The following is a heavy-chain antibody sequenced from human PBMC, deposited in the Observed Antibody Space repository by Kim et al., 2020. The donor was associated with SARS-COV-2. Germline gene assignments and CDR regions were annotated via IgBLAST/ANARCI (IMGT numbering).Heavy chain of an antibody. CDR1: GYTFTSYG. D-gene: IGHD3-22*01. Sequence: ASVKVSCKASGYTFTSYGISWVRQAPGQGLEWMGWISAYNGNTNYAQKLQGRVTMTTDTSTSTAYMELRSLRSDDTAVYYCASTGPYYYDSSGYYYDFDYWGQGTLVTVSS. V-gene: IGHV1-18*01. CDR3: ASTGPYYYDSSGYYYDFDY. J-gene: IGHJ4*02. CDR2: ISAYNGNT.